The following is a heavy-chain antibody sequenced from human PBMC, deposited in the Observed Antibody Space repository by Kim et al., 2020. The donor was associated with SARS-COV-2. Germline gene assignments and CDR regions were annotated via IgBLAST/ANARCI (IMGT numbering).Heavy chain of an antibody. J-gene: IGHJ4*02. CDR3: ASQLGDFWSGTEDYFDY. V-gene: IGHV3-11*03. Sequence: VKGRFTNSRDNAKNSLYLQMNSLRAEDTAVYYCASQLGDFWSGTEDYFDYWGQGTLVTVSS. D-gene: IGHD3-3*01.